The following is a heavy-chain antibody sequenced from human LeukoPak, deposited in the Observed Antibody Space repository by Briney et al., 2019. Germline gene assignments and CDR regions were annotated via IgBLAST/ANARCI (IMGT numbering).Heavy chain of an antibody. CDR3: AKDRAAVAFGPPVFDD. D-gene: IGHD6-13*01. V-gene: IGHV3-43*01. Sequence: PGGSLRLSCAASGFIFDDYTMHWVRQGPGKGLEWVSLISWDGGSTYYTDSVKGRFTISRDNSKKSLYLQMNGLRSEDTALYYCAKDRAAVAFGPPVFDDWGQGTLVTVSS. CDR2: ISWDGGST. J-gene: IGHJ4*02. CDR1: GFIFDDYT.